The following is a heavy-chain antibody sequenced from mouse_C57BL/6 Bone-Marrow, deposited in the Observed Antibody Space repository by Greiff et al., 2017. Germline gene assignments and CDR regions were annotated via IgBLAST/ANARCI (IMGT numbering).Heavy chain of an antibody. CDR1: GYTFTSYW. CDR2: IDPSDSYT. CDR3: ARRWLYYGNDYYAMDY. Sequence: QVQLKESGAELARPGASVKLSCKASGYTFTSYWMHWVKQRPGQGLEWIGEIDPSDSYTNYNQKFKGKSTLTVNKSSSTAYMQLSSLTTEDSAVYYCARRWLYYGNDYYAMDYWGQGTSVTVSS. D-gene: IGHD2-1*01. J-gene: IGHJ4*01. V-gene: IGHV1-69*01.